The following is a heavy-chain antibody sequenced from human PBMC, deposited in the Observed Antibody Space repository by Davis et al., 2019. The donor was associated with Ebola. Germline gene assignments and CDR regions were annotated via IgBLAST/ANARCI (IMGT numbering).Heavy chain of an antibody. V-gene: IGHV1-18*01. CDR2: ISAYNGNT. CDR3: ARGHSRNIVVVVAATPGWFDP. CDR1: GYTFTSYG. Sequence: ASVKVSCKASGYTFTSYGISWVRQAPGQGLEWMGWISAYNGNTNYAQKLQGRVTMTTDTSTSTAYMELRSLRSDDTAVYYCARGHSRNIVVVVAATPGWFDPWGQGTLVTVSS. J-gene: IGHJ5*02. D-gene: IGHD2-15*01.